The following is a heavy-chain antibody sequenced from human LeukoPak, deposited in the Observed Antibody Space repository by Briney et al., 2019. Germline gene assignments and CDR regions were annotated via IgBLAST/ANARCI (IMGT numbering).Heavy chain of an antibody. Sequence: GGSLRLSCAASGFTFSSYAMSWVRQAPGKGLEWVSAISGSGGSTYYADSVEGRFTISRDNSKNTLYLQMNSLRAEDTAVYYCAKDTWLYCSSTSCYPDYWGQGTLVTVSS. J-gene: IGHJ4*02. CDR2: ISGSGGST. CDR3: AKDTWLYCSSTSCYPDY. CDR1: GFTFSSYA. D-gene: IGHD2-2*01. V-gene: IGHV3-23*01.